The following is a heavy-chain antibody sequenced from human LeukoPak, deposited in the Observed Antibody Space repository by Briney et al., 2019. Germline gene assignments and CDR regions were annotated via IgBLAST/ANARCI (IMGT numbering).Heavy chain of an antibody. CDR1: EFTIRDHY. CDR3: ARNDKRTNYYYYGMDV. J-gene: IGHJ6*02. CDR2: ISGSGSTI. Sequence: PGGSLRLSCADSEFTIRDHYVSWIRQAPGKGLEWVSYISGSGSTIYYGDSVKGRFTISRDDAKKSVYLQMNSLRAEDTAVYYCARNDKRTNYYYYGMDVWGQGTTVTVSS. D-gene: IGHD3-22*01. V-gene: IGHV3-11*04.